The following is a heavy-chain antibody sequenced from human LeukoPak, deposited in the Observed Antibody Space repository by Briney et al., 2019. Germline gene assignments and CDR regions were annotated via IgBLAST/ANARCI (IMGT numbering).Heavy chain of an antibody. CDR3: ARVAKIQLWLDY. CDR2: ISSSSSYI. D-gene: IGHD5-18*01. CDR1: GFTFSSYS. Sequence: GGSLRLSCAASGFTFSSYSMNWVRQAPGKGLEWVSSISSSSSYIYYADSVKGRFTISRDNAKNSLYLQMDSLRAEDTAVYYCARVAKIQLWLDYWGQGTLVTVSS. J-gene: IGHJ4*02. V-gene: IGHV3-21*01.